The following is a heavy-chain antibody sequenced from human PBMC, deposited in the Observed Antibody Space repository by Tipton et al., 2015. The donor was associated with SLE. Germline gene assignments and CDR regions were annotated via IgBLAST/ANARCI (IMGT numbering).Heavy chain of an antibody. CDR1: GFTFSSYA. D-gene: IGHD6-13*01. Sequence: SLRLSCAASGFTFSSYAMSWVRQAPGKGLEWVSAISGSGGSTYYADSVKGRFTISRDNAKNSLYLQMNSLRAEDTAVYYCARDSSSWHFDYWGQGTLVTVSS. V-gene: IGHV3-23*01. J-gene: IGHJ4*02. CDR3: ARDSSSWHFDY. CDR2: ISGSGGST.